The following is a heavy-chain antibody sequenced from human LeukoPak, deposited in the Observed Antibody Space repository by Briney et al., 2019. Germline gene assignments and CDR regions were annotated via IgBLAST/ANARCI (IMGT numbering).Heavy chain of an antibody. Sequence: SETLSLTCTVSGGSISSNNYYWSWIRQPPGREMEWIASINYGGTTYYNPSLRSRVTISVDTSKSQFSLKLSSVTAADTAVYYCARHRGDILTAYDLWGQGTLVTVSS. CDR2: INYGGTT. J-gene: IGHJ5*02. CDR1: GGSISSNNYY. CDR3: ARHRGDILTAYDL. D-gene: IGHD3-9*01. V-gene: IGHV4-39*01.